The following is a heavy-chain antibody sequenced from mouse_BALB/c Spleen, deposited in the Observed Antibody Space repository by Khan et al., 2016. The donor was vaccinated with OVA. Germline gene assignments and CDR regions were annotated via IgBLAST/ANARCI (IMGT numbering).Heavy chain of an antibody. CDR2: ILPGSGSR. CDR3: ARVNYGSRDYFDY. D-gene: IGHD1-1*01. CDR1: GYTFSSYW. Sequence: QVQLKESGAELMKPGVSVKISCKATGYTFSSYWLEWVKQRPGHGLEWIGEILPGSGSRNYNEKFKGKATFTADISSKTTYMQLSSLTSEDSAVYYCARVNYGSRDYFDYWGQGTTLTVSS. V-gene: IGHV1-9*01. J-gene: IGHJ2*01.